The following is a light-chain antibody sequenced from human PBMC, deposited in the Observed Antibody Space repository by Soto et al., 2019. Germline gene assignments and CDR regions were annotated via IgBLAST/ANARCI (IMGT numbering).Light chain of an antibody. V-gene: IGLV2-14*01. J-gene: IGLJ3*02. CDR1: SSDVGHYNY. CDR2: EVS. Sequence: QSALTQPASLSGSPGQSITISCTGTSSDVGHYNYVSWYQQHPGKAPKLIIFEVSNRPSGVSYRFSGSKSGITASLTISGLEAEDEADYYCSSYTSSTTLGVFGGGTKLTVL. CDR3: SSYTSSTTLGV.